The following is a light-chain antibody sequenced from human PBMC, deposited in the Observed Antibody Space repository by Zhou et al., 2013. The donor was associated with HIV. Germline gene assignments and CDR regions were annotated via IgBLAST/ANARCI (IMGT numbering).Light chain of an antibody. CDR2: GAS. V-gene: IGKV3-20*01. J-gene: IGKJ3*01. CDR1: QSVSSNY. CDR3: QHYGSSPT. Sequence: EIVLTQSPGTLSLSPGERATLSCRASQSVSSNYLAWYQQKPGQAPRLLIYGASSRATGIPDRFSGGGSGTDFTLTISRLEPEDFAVYYCQHYGSSPTFGPGTKVDIK.